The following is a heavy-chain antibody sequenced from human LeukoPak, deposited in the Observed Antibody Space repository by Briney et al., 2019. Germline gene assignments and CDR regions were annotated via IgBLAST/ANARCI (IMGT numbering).Heavy chain of an antibody. CDR3: VKGDWLDN. J-gene: IGHJ5*02. V-gene: IGHV3-9*01. CDR2: INWISGNI. Sequence: PGGSLRLSCSASGFIFENFGMHWVRQAPGKGREGVAGINWISGNIIYADSAKGRVNTYRDNAKKSIYLQMNSLRIEDTALYYCVKGDWLDNWGQGTLVTVSS. D-gene: IGHD1-26*01. CDR1: GFIFENFG.